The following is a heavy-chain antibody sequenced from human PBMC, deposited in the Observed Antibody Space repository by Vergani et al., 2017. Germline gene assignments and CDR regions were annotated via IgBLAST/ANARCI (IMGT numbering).Heavy chain of an antibody. CDR1: GFTFSSYE. V-gene: IGHV3-48*03. CDR3: ARDREGYSSSWYFDYYGMDV. D-gene: IGHD6-13*01. Sequence: EVQLVESGGGLVQPGGSLRLSCAASGFTFSSYEMNWVRQAPGKGLEWVSYISSSGSTIYYADSVKGRFTISGDNAKTSLYLQMNSLRAEDTAVYYCARDREGYSSSWYFDYYGMDVWGQGTTVTVSS. J-gene: IGHJ6*02. CDR2: ISSSGSTI.